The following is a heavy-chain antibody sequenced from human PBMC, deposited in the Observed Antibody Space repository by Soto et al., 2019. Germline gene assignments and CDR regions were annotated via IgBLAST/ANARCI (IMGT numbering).Heavy chain of an antibody. CDR2: IRSATDGGTT. CDR3: SHGYYQYFNS. CDR1: GVTLTSVW. Sequence: PGGSLRLSCAVSGVTLTSVWMNWIRQAPGKGPVWVGRIRSATDGGTTDYAAPVKGRFTISRHDSENTLYLQMNSLKSEDTAVYYCSHGYYQYFNSWGQGT. V-gene: IGHV3-15*07. D-gene: IGHD5-18*01. J-gene: IGHJ4*02.